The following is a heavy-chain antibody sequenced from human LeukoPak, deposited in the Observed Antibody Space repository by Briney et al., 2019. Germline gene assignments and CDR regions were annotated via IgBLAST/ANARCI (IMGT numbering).Heavy chain of an antibody. V-gene: IGHV1-69*13. Sequence: ASVKVSCKASGGTFTSYAISWVRQAPGQGLEWMGGIIPIFGTANYAQKFQGRVTITADESTSTAYMELSSLRSEDTAVYYCARVVNPRYCNSPSCYWKGWFHHWGQGTLVIVSS. J-gene: IGHJ5*02. CDR2: IIPIFGTA. CDR3: ARVVNPRYCNSPSCYWKGWFHH. CDR1: GGTFTSYA. D-gene: IGHD2-2*01.